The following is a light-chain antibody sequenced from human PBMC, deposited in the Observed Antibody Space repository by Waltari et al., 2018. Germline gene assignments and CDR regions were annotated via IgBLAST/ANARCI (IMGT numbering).Light chain of an antibody. CDR2: ANT. J-gene: IGLJ3*02. CDR1: SSHIGAGYD. Sequence: QSVLTQPPSVSGAPGQRVTISCTGSSSHIGAGYDVHWYQDLPGTAPKLPISANTNRPSGVPDRFSGSKSGTSASLAITGLQAEDEADYYCLSYDSSLSGWVFGGGTKLTVL. V-gene: IGLV1-40*01. CDR3: LSYDSSLSGWV.